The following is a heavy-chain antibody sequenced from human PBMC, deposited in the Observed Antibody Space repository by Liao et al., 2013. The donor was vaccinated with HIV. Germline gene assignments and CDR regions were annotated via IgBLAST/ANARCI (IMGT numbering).Heavy chain of an antibody. J-gene: IGHJ6*03. CDR1: GGSISNYY. CDR2: IYSSGSP. CDR3: ARGAGYYYYYMDV. D-gene: IGHD6-13*01. Sequence: QVQLQESGPGLVKPSETLSLTCTVSGGSISNYYWSWIRQPAGKGLEWIGRIYSSGSPNYNPSLKSRVTISVDTSKNQVSLNLNSVTAADTAVYYCARGAGYYYYYMDVWGKGTTVTVSS. V-gene: IGHV4-4*07.